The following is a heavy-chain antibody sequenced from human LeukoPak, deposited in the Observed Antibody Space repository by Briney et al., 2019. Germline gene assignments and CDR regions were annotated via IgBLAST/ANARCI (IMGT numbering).Heavy chain of an antibody. D-gene: IGHD3-22*01. J-gene: IGHJ4*02. Sequence: SVKVSCKASGGTFSNYVFSWVRQAPGQGLEWMGGLIPIFDSADYAQKFRGRVTFTADESASTAYMELSSLRSEDTAVYYCATVLAYYSDSSGYSDWGQGTLVIVSS. CDR2: LIPIFDSA. V-gene: IGHV1-69*13. CDR1: GGTFSNYV. CDR3: ATVLAYYSDSSGYSD.